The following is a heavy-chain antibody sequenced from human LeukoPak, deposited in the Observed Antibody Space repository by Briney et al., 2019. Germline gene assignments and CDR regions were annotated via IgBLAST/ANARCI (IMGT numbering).Heavy chain of an antibody. Sequence: PSETLSLTCTVSGGSISSSSYYWGWIRQPPGKGLEWIGSGYYSGSTYYNPTLKSRVTISVGTSKNQFSLKLSSVTAADTAVYYCARHIHQDGYNYYFDYWGQGTLVTVSS. V-gene: IGHV4-39*01. D-gene: IGHD5-24*01. CDR2: GYYSGST. CDR3: ARHIHQDGYNYYFDY. CDR1: GGSISSSSYY. J-gene: IGHJ4*02.